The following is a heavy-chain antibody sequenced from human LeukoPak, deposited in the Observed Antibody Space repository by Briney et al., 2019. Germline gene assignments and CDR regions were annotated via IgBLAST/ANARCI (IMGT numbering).Heavy chain of an antibody. Sequence: SETLSLTCAVYGGSFSGYYWSWIRQPPGKGLEWIGEINHSGSTNYNPSLKSRVTISVDTSKNQFSLKLSSVTAADTAVYYCARGGPYCDFWSGYPVDYWGQGTLVTVSS. J-gene: IGHJ4*02. CDR2: INHSGST. D-gene: IGHD3-3*01. CDR1: GGSFSGYY. CDR3: ARGGPYCDFWSGYPVDY. V-gene: IGHV4-34*01.